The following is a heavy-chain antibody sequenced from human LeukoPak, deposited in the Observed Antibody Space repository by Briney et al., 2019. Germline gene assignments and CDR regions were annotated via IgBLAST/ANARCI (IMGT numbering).Heavy chain of an antibody. Sequence: GGSLRLSCAASGFTFSSYAMHWVRQAPGKGLEWVAVISYDGSNEYYADSVKGRFTISRDNSKNTLYLQMNSLRAEDTAVYYCARDRSDIVLMVYTYYFDYWGQGTLVTVSS. J-gene: IGHJ4*02. CDR1: GFTFSSYA. CDR2: ISYDGSNE. CDR3: ARDRSDIVLMVYTYYFDY. D-gene: IGHD2-8*01. V-gene: IGHV3-30-3*01.